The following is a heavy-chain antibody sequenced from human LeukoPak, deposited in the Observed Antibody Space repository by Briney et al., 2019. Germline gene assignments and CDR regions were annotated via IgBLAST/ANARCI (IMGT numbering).Heavy chain of an antibody. CDR3: AKEAEVVAAKSHFDY. J-gene: IGHJ4*02. D-gene: IGHD2-15*01. CDR1: GFTFSSYA. CDR2: ISGSGGST. Sequence: GGSLRLSCAASGFTFSSYAMSWVRQAPGKGLEWVSAISGSGGSTYYADSVKGRFTISRDKSKNTVYLQMNSLRADDTAVYYCAKEAEVVAAKSHFDYWGQGTLVTVSS. V-gene: IGHV3-23*01.